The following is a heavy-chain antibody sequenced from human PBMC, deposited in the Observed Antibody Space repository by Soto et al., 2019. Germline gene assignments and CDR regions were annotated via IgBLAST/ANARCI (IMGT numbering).Heavy chain of an antibody. J-gene: IGHJ4*02. V-gene: IGHV3-30*03. Sequence: PGGSLRLSCAASGFTFSSYGMHWVRQAPGKGLEWAAVISYDGSNKYYADSVKGRFTISRDNAKNSLFLQMNSLRAADTALYFCARDDGLFDYWGQGSLVTVSS. CDR3: ARDDGLFDY. CDR1: GFTFSSYG. CDR2: ISYDGSNK.